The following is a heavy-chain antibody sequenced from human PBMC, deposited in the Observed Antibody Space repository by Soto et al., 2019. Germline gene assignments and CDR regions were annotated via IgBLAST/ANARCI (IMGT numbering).Heavy chain of an antibody. CDR3: TTDRINPPNCSGGSCYFFSPLLLDTRRAHDSFDF. CDR2: ISGSGSTM. V-gene: IGHV3-48*04. Sequence: GGSLRLSCAASGFTFSTYAMAWVRQAPGKGLEWVSYISGSGSTMYYADSVRGRFTISRDNAKNSLYLQMNSLRTEDTAVYYCTTDRINPPNCSGGSCYFFSPLLLDTRRAHDSFDFWGQATMVTVSS. J-gene: IGHJ4*02. D-gene: IGHD2-15*01. CDR1: GFTFSTYA.